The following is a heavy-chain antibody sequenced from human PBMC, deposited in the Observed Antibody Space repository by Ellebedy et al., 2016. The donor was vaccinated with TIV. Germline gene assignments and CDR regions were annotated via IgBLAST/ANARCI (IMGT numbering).Heavy chain of an antibody. D-gene: IGHD6-19*01. CDR2: SSSDGRST. CDR3: ARVEVGRSGPSNGMDV. J-gene: IGHJ6*02. V-gene: IGHV3-74*01. Sequence: PGGSLRLSCAASGFTFSNYWMHWVRQGPGKGLVWVSRSSSDGRSTSYADSVKGRFTISRDNAKNTLYLQMNSLRAEDKAVYYCARVEVGRSGPSNGMDVWGQGTTVTVSS. CDR1: GFTFSNYW.